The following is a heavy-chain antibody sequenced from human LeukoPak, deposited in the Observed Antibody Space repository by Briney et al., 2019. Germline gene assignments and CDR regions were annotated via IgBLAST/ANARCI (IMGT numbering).Heavy chain of an antibody. V-gene: IGHV4-61*02. D-gene: IGHD3-10*01. CDR1: GGSISSGDDY. CDR2: IYTSGST. J-gene: IGHJ5*02. CDR3: AGVPFDWFDP. Sequence: SQTLSLTCTVSGGSISSGDDYWSWIRQPAGKGLEWIGRIYTSGSTNYNPSLKSRVTMSVDTSKNQFSLKLSSVTAPDTAVYYCAGVPFDWFDPWGQGTLVTVSS.